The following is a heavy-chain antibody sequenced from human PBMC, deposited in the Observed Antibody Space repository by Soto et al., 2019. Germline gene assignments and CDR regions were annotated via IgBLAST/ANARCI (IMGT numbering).Heavy chain of an antibody. CDR1: GVSITPYY. CDR3: AREQYNWKL. D-gene: IGHD1-20*01. CDR2: VYHTGNT. J-gene: IGHJ4*02. Sequence: SETLSLTCTVSGVSITPYYWTWIRHPPGKGLEWIGYVYHTGNTYYNPSLKSRVTISLDTSKNQVSLRLKSVTAADTAVYYCAREQYNWKLWGQGSLVTVSS. V-gene: IGHV4-59*01.